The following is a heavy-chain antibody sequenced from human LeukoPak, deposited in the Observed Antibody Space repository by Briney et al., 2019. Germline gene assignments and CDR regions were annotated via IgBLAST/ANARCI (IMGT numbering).Heavy chain of an antibody. Sequence: GESLKISCKGSGYSFTSYWIGWVRQMPGKGLEWMGIIYPGDSDTRYSPSFQGQVTISADKSISTAYLQWSSLKASDTAMYYCARLHALDGIGGTLNWFDPWGQGALVTVSS. J-gene: IGHJ5*02. CDR3: ARLHALDGIGGTLNWFDP. D-gene: IGHD3-16*01. CDR1: GYSFTSYW. CDR2: IYPGDSDT. V-gene: IGHV5-51*01.